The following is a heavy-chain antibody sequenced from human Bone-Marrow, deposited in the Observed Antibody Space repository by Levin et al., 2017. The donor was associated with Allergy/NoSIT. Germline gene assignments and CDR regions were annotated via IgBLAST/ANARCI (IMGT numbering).Heavy chain of an antibody. V-gene: IGHV3-53*01. D-gene: IGHD3-10*01. Sequence: GGSLRLSCAASGFTVSGYYLSWVRQAPGKGLEWVSTIYDAGKTYYADSVKGRFTISRDNSKDTLYLQMNSLRADDTAVYYCARVRFPGYHGSGSYYNEYYFDSWGQGTLVTVSS. CDR1: GFTVSGYY. J-gene: IGHJ4*02. CDR3: ARVRFPGYHGSGSYYNEYYFDS. CDR2: IYDAGKT.